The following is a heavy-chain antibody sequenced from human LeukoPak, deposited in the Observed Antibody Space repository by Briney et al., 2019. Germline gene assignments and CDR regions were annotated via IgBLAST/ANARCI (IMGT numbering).Heavy chain of an antibody. CDR2: ISPAGGTT. V-gene: IGHV3-23*01. J-gene: IGHJ3*02. D-gene: IGHD4-11*01. Sequence: GGSLRLSCTVSGFPFGSEAMSWVRQSPVRGLEWVSSISPAGGTTYYADSVKGRFTISRDNFKNTLSLQMSSLRAEDTAIYYCAKGMTISTRVLDIWGQGTMVTVSS. CDR1: GFPFGSEA. CDR3: AKGMTISTRVLDI.